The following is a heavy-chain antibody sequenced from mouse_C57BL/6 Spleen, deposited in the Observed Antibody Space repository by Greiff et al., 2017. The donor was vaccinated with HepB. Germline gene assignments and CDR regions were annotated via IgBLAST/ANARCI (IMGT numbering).Heavy chain of an antibody. V-gene: IGHV2-5*01. J-gene: IGHJ1*03. CDR2: IWRGGST. CDR3: AKPPNWDVGYFDV. Sequence: QVQLQQSGPGLVQPSQSLSITCTVSGFSLTSYGVHWVRQSPGKGLEWLGVIWRGGSTDYNAAFMSRLSITKDNSKSQVFFKMNSLQADDTAICYCAKPPNWDVGYFDVWGTGTTVTVSS. CDR1: GFSLTSYG. D-gene: IGHD4-1*01.